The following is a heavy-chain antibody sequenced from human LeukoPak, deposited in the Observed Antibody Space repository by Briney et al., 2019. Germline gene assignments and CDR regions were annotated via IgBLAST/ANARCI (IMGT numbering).Heavy chain of an antibody. D-gene: IGHD3-22*01. CDR2: ISSSSSYI. V-gene: IGHV3-21*04. Sequence: GGSLRLSCAASGFTFSSYSMNWVRQAPGKGLEWVSSISSSSSYIYYADSVKGRFTISRDNSKSTVFLHMNNLKAEDTAVYYCAKDRLTFFYYDTSGYQGDFDNWGQGTLVTVSS. CDR1: GFTFSSYS. CDR3: AKDRLTFFYYDTSGYQGDFDN. J-gene: IGHJ4*02.